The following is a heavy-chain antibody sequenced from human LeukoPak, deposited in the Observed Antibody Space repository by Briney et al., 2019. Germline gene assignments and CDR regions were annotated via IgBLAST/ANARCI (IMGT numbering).Heavy chain of an antibody. Sequence: GASVKVSCKASGYTFTGYYMHWVRQAPGQGLEWMGWINPNSGGTNYAQKFQGRVTMTRDTSISTAYMELSRLRSDDTAVYYCARDSITMVRGDPYNWFDPWGRGTLVTVSS. CDR2: INPNSGGT. V-gene: IGHV1-2*02. J-gene: IGHJ5*02. D-gene: IGHD3-10*01. CDR1: GYTFTGYY. CDR3: ARDSITMVRGDPYNWFDP.